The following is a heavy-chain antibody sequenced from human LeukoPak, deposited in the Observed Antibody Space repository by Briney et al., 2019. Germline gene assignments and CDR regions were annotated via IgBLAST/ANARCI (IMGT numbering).Heavy chain of an antibody. CDR1: GGSISSSSYY. D-gene: IGHD3-22*01. CDR2: NYYSGST. J-gene: IGHJ4*02. Sequence: PSETLSLTCTVSGGSISSSSYYWGWIRQPPGKWLEWIGSNYYSGSTYYNPSLKSRVTISVDTSKNQFSLKLSSVTAADTAVYYCASGIRGDYYDSSGYLDYWGQGTLVTVSS. V-gene: IGHV4-39*01. CDR3: ASGIRGDYYDSSGYLDY.